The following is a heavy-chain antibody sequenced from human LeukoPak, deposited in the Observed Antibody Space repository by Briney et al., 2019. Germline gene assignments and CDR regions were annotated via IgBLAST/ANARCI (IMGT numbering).Heavy chain of an antibody. Sequence: GEALKISWKGSGYSFTNYWIGWVRQLPGKGLGWMGIIYPGDSDTSYRPSFQGQVTISADNSISTAYLQWSSLKASGTAMYYCAMSECGDYDESDVFDIWGERTMVTVSS. CDR3: AMSECGDYDESDVFDI. CDR2: IYPGDSDT. V-gene: IGHV5-51*01. J-gene: IGHJ3*02. D-gene: IGHD4-17*01. CDR1: GYSFTNYW.